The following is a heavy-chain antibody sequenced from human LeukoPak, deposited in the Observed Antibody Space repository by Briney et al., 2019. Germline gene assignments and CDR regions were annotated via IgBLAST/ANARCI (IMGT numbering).Heavy chain of an antibody. CDR3: AKDPTPHRGGAQGAYAFDI. CDR2: ISYDGSNK. J-gene: IGHJ3*02. D-gene: IGHD1-26*01. Sequence: PGGSLRLSCAASGFTFSSYAMHWVRQAPGKGLEWVAVISYDGSNKYYADFVKGRFTISRDNSKNTLYLQMNSLRAEDTAVYYCAKDPTPHRGGAQGAYAFDIWGQGTMVTVSS. CDR1: GFTFSSYA. V-gene: IGHV3-30*04.